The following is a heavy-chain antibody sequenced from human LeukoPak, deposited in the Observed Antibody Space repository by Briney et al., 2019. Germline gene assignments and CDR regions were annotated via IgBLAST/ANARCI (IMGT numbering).Heavy chain of an antibody. CDR3: ARHADSGFGQLAFDY. CDR2: IYYSGST. CDR1: GGSISSSSYY. Sequence: SETLSLTCTVSGGSISSSSYYWGWIRQPPGKGLEWIGSIYYSGSTYYNPSLKSRVTISVDTSKNQFSLKLSSVTAADTAVYYCARHADSGFGQLAFDYWGRGTLVTVSS. J-gene: IGHJ4*02. D-gene: IGHD3-10*01. V-gene: IGHV4-39*01.